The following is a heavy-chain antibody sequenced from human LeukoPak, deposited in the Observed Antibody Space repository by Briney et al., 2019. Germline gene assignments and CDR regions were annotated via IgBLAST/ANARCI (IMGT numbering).Heavy chain of an antibody. V-gene: IGHV1-2*02. J-gene: IGHJ4*02. Sequence: ASVKVSCKASGYTFTDYYMHWVRQAPGQGLEWMGWINPKSGGRSYAQRFQGRVTMTRDTSISTAYMELSRLRSDGTAVYYCATGERLVPAAMWFDYWGQGTLVTVSS. CDR1: GYTFTDYY. D-gene: IGHD2-2*01. CDR3: ATGERLVPAAMWFDY. CDR2: INPKSGGR.